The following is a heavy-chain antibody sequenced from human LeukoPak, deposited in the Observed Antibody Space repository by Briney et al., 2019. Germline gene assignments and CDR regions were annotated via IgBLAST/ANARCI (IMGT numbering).Heavy chain of an antibody. J-gene: IGHJ3*02. CDR2: VYPGDSDT. Sequence: PGESLKISCKGSGYSFTSYWIGWVRQMPGKGLEWMGIVYPGDSDTRYSPSFQGQVTISADKSISTAYLQWTSLKASDTAIYYCARRCSSTSCYSTVTTRAFDIWGQGTMVTVSS. CDR3: ARRCSSTSCYSTVTTRAFDI. CDR1: GYSFTSYW. D-gene: IGHD2-2*01. V-gene: IGHV5-51*01.